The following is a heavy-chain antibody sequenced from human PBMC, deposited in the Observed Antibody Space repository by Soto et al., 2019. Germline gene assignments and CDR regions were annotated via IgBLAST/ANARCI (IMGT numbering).Heavy chain of an antibody. CDR1: GFTFSSYA. V-gene: IGHV3-30-3*01. Sequence: GGSLRLSCAASGFTFSSYAMHWVRQAPGKGLEWVAVISYDGSNKYYADSVKGRFTISRDNSKNTLYLQMNSLRAEDTAVYYCARDQAAMVLFNYYGMDVWGQGTTVTVSS. J-gene: IGHJ6*02. D-gene: IGHD5-18*01. CDR2: ISYDGSNK. CDR3: ARDQAAMVLFNYYGMDV.